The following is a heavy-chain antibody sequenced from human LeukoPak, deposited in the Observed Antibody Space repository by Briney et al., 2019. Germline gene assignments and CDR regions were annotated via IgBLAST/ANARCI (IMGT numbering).Heavy chain of an antibody. D-gene: IGHD2-2*01. CDR3: TSIYCSSTNCYCY. Sequence: PGGSLRLSCAASGFTFSGSAMHWDRQASGKGLEWVGRIRSKANSYATAYAASVKGRFTISRDDSKNTAYLQMNSLKTEDTAVYYCTSIYCSSTNCYCYWGQGTLVTVSS. V-gene: IGHV3-73*01. CDR1: GFTFSGSA. CDR2: IRSKANSYAT. J-gene: IGHJ4*02.